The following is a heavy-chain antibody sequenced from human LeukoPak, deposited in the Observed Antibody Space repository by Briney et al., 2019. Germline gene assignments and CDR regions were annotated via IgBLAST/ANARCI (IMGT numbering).Heavy chain of an antibody. CDR1: GFTFSSYA. CDR2: ISGSGGST. Sequence: GGSLRLSCAASGFTFSSYAMSWVRQAPGKGLEWVSAISGSGGSTYYADSVKGRFTISRDNSKNTLYLQMNSLRAEDTAVYYCARDWCSGGSCYSNAFDIWGQGTMVTVSS. CDR3: ARDWCSGGSCYSNAFDI. D-gene: IGHD2-15*01. V-gene: IGHV3-23*01. J-gene: IGHJ3*02.